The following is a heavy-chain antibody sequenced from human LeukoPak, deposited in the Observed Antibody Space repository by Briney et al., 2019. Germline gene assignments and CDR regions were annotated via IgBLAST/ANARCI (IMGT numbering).Heavy chain of an antibody. CDR3: AREGTLPGQYCGGDCEDY. CDR1: GYTFTSYA. V-gene: IGHV7-4-1*02. Sequence: ASVKVSCKASGYTFTSYAMNWVRQAPGQGLEWMGWINTNTGNPTYAQGFTGRFVFSLDTSVSTAYLQISSLKAEDTAVYYCAREGTLPGQYCGGDCEDYWGQGTLVTVSS. J-gene: IGHJ4*02. CDR2: INTNTGNP. D-gene: IGHD2-21*02.